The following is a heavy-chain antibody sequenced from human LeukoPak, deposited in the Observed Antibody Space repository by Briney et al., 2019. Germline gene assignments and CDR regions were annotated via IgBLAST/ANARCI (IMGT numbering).Heavy chain of an antibody. CDR1: GYTFTTDY. V-gene: IGHV1-46*01. Sequence: ASVKVSCKASGYTFTTDYIHWVRQAPGQGLEWMGIINPSGGSTTYAQKFQGRVIMTGDTSTSTVYMELRSLRSEDTAVYYCERARGSGSYYGHDYYYYYYMDVWGQGTTVTVSS. CDR3: ERARGSGSYYGHDYYYYYYMDV. D-gene: IGHD3-10*01. CDR2: INPSGGST. J-gene: IGHJ6*03.